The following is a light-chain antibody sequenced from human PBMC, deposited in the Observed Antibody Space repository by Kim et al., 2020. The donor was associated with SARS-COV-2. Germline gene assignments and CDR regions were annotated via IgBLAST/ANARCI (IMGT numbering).Light chain of an antibody. CDR1: SLRSYY. Sequence: SSELTQDPAVSVALGQTVRITCQGDSLRSYYASWYQQKPGQAPVLVIYGKNNRPSGIPDRFSGSSSGNTASLTITGAPAEDEADYYCNSRDSSGNPFGGGTQLTVL. CDR3: NSRDSSGNP. V-gene: IGLV3-19*01. J-gene: IGLJ2*01. CDR2: GKN.